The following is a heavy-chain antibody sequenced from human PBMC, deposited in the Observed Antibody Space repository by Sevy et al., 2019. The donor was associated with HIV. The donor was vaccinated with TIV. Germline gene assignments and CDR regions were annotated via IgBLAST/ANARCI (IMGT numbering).Heavy chain of an antibody. CDR3: ARDLVSTPSYYFDY. CDR2: INPNSGGT. J-gene: IGHJ4*02. D-gene: IGHD6-6*01. Sequence: ASVKVSCKASGYTFTGYYMHWVRQAPGQGLEWMGRINPNSGGTNYAQKFQGRVTMTSDTSISTAYMELSRLRSDDTAVYYCARDLVSTPSYYFDYWGQGTLVTVSS. V-gene: IGHV1-2*06. CDR1: GYTFTGYY.